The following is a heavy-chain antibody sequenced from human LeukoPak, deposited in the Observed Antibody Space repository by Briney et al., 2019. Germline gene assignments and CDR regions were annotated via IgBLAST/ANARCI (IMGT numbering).Heavy chain of an antibody. J-gene: IGHJ4*02. D-gene: IGHD4-23*01. CDR3: ATYGGNSPVDY. CDR2: IYYSGST. V-gene: IGHV4-31*03. Sequence: SQTLSLTCTVSGGSFSSGGYYWSWIRQHPGKGLEWIGYIYYSGSTYYSPSLKSRVTISVDTSKNQFSLKLSSVTAADTAVYYCATYGGNSPVDYWGQGTLVTVSS. CDR1: GGSFSSGGYY.